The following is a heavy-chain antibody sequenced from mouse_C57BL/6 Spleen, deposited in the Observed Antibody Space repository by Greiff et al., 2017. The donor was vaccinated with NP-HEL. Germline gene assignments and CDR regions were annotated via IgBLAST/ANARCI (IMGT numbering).Heavy chain of an antibody. CDR1: GYTFTSYW. CDR2: IDPNSGGT. V-gene: IGHV1-72*01. Sequence: VQPQQPGAELVKPGASVKLSCKASGYTFTSYWMHWVKQRPGRGLEWIGRIDPNSGGTKYNEKFKSKATLTVDKPSSTAYMQLSSLTSEDSAVYYCARGIYYYGSSYYAMDYWGQGTSVTVSS. CDR3: ARGIYYYGSSYYAMDY. D-gene: IGHD1-1*01. J-gene: IGHJ4*01.